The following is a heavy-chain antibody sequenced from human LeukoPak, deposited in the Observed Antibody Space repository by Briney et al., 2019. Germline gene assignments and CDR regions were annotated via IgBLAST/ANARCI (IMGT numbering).Heavy chain of an antibody. Sequence: GGSLRLSCAASGFTFSSYEMNWVRQAPGKGLEWVSYISSSGSTIYYADSVKGRFTISRDNSKNTLYLQMNSLRAEDTAVYYCAKSFGPVIAAAGTGADWGQGTLVTVSS. D-gene: IGHD6-13*01. CDR3: AKSFGPVIAAAGTGAD. CDR2: ISSSGSTI. J-gene: IGHJ4*02. V-gene: IGHV3-48*03. CDR1: GFTFSSYE.